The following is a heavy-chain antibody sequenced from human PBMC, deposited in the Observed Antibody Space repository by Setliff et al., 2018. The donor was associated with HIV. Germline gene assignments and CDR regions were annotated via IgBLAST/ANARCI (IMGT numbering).Heavy chain of an antibody. V-gene: IGHV3-23*01. D-gene: IGHD1-26*01. CDR3: ARVAPKWDLLKWFDP. Sequence: LRLSCAASGFTFSDYAMSWVRQAPGKGLEWVSGISGSGATTFYADSAKGRCTISRDNSKNTLHLQLNSLRAEDTAVYYCARVAPKWDLLKWFDPWGQGSLVTVSS. CDR2: ISGSGATT. CDR1: GFTFSDYA. J-gene: IGHJ5*02.